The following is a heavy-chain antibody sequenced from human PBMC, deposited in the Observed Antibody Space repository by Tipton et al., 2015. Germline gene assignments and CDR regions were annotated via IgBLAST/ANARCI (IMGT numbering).Heavy chain of an antibody. CDR1: GYSFTSYF. CDR3: ATSRAVAGTLV. Sequence: QSGPEVKKPGASVKVSCKASGYSFTSYFIHWVRQAPGQGLEWMGMINPRGGRTNYEQKFLGRITMTGDTSTSTVYMELTSLTSEDTAVYYCATSRAVAGTLVWGQGTLVTVSS. CDR2: INPRGGRT. J-gene: IGHJ4*02. V-gene: IGHV1-46*01. D-gene: IGHD6-19*01.